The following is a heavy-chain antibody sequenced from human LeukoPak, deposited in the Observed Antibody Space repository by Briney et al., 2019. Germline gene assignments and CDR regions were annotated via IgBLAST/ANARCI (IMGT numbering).Heavy chain of an antibody. D-gene: IGHD1-26*01. CDR3: ARSHSGSFEGWYFDL. CDR1: GGSISSYY. CDR2: VHYSEST. Sequence: SETLSLTCAVSGGSISSYYWSWIRQPPGKGLEWIGYVHYSESTNYNPSLKSRVTISVDTSKNQFSLKLSSVTAADMAVYYCARSHSGSFEGWYFDLWGRGTLVTVSS. J-gene: IGHJ2*01. V-gene: IGHV4-59*08.